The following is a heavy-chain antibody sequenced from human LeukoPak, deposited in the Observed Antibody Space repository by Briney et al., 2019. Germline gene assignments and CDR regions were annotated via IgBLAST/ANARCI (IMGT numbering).Heavy chain of an antibody. CDR1: GFTVSSTY. D-gene: IGHD3-22*01. Sequence: GGSLRLSCAASGFTVSSTYMSWVRQAPGKGLQWVSVIYSGGSTYFADSVKGRFTISRDSSKNTLYLQMNSLRVEDTAVYYCGKRKSSGYLIEKWGQGTLVTVSS. J-gene: IGHJ4*02. V-gene: IGHV3-53*01. CDR3: GKRKSSGYLIEK. CDR2: IYSGGST.